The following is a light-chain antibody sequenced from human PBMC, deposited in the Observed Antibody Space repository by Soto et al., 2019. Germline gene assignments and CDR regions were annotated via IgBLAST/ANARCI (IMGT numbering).Light chain of an antibody. CDR1: QSVAKD. J-gene: IGKJ5*01. Sequence: EIVMTQSPATLSVSPGERVTLSCRASQSVAKDLAWYQHKPGQAPRLLIHGASTRATGIPARFSGVGSGTEFTLTISSLQSEDFAVYYCQQYNNWPLTFGQGTRLEI. CDR3: QQYNNWPLT. V-gene: IGKV3-15*01. CDR2: GAS.